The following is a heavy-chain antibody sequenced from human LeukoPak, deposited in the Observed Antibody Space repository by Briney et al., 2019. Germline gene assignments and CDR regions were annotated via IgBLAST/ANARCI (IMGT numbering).Heavy chain of an antibody. D-gene: IGHD2-2*01. V-gene: IGHV3-23*01. CDR1: VVTPCTYA. CDR2: ISGSGGST. J-gene: IGHJ5*01. CDR3: ARYCSSTSCPRGFDS. Sequence: RGGALRVSSAAPVVTPCTYAPSWGPQAPGKGLERVSAISGSGGSTYYADSVKGRFTISRDNSKNTLYLPMNSLRAEDTAVYYCARYCSSTSCPRGFDSWGHGTLVTVSS.